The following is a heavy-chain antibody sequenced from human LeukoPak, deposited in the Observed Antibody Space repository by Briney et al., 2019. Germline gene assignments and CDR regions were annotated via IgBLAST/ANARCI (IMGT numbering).Heavy chain of an antibody. V-gene: IGHV3-48*02. D-gene: IGHD3-10*01. Sequence: VGSLRLSCAASGFAFSSYTMNWVRQAPGKGLEWVSYISSGSGTIHYADSVKGRFTISRDNAKTSLYLQMNSLRDEATAVSYCARGLITRIDYWGQGTLVTVSS. CDR1: GFAFSSYT. J-gene: IGHJ4*02. CDR2: ISSGSGTI. CDR3: ARGLITRIDY.